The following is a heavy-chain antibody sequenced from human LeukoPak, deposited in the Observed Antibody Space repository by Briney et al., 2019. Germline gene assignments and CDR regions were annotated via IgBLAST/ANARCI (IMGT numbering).Heavy chain of an antibody. D-gene: IGHD4-17*01. CDR3: ARADYGDYKYAFDI. Sequence: QAGGSLRLSCAASGFTFSSYSMNWVRQAPGKGLEWVSYISSSSSTIYYADSVKGRFTISRDNAKNSLYLQMNSLRAEDTAVYYCARADYGDYKYAFDIWGQGTMVTVSS. CDR1: GFTFSSYS. CDR2: ISSSSSTI. J-gene: IGHJ3*02. V-gene: IGHV3-48*04.